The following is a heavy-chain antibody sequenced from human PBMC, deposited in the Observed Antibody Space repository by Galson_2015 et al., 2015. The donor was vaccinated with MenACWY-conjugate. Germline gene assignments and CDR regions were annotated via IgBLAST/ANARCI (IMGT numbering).Heavy chain of an antibody. CDR1: GFTFSAYG. D-gene: IGHD3-16*01. CDR2: ISYDGSNK. Sequence: SLRLSCAASGFTFSAYGMHWVRPAPGKGLEWVAVISYDGSNKYYADSGKGRFTISRDQSKNTLNLQMNSLRADDTAVYFCARGGSASNVYYLVDVWGKGTTVTVSS. CDR3: ARGGSASNVYYLVDV. V-gene: IGHV3-30*03. J-gene: IGHJ6*03.